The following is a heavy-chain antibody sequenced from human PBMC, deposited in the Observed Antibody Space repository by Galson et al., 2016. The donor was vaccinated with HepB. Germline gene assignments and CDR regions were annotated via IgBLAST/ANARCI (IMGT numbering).Heavy chain of an antibody. V-gene: IGHV3-33*08. J-gene: IGHJ6*02. D-gene: IGHD4-17*01. CDR3: ARDRGLLHYYYGMAV. Sequence: SLRLSCATSGFTFNNYGINWVRQAPGKGLEWVAGISYDGNHRQYADALKGRFTISRDSSMNTVYLQMNSLRADDTAVYFCARDRGLLHYYYGMAVWGQGTTVTVSS. CDR1: GFTFNNYG. CDR2: ISYDGNHR.